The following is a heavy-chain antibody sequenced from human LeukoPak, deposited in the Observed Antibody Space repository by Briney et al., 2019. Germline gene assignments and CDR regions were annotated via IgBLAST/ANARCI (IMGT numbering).Heavy chain of an antibody. J-gene: IGHJ3*02. Sequence: LQTLSLTCTVSVGSISSGDYYWSWIRQPPGKGLEWIGYIYYSGSTYYNPSLKSRVTISVDTSKNQFSLKLSSVTAADTAVYYCARYVDTAMVTAFDIWGQGTMVTVSS. V-gene: IGHV4-30-4*01. D-gene: IGHD5-18*01. CDR3: ARYVDTAMVTAFDI. CDR1: VGSISSGDYY. CDR2: IYYSGST.